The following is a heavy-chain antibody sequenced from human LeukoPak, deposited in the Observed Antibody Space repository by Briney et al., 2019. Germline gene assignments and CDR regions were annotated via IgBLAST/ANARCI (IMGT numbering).Heavy chain of an antibody. CDR1: GFTFSSYG. CDR2: IWYDGSNK. J-gene: IGHJ4*02. V-gene: IGHV3-33*01. CDR3: ARDRGGGYKGFDY. D-gene: IGHD5-24*01. Sequence: PGRSLRLSCAASGFTFSSYGMHWVRQAPGKGLERVAVIWYDGSNKYYADSVKGRFTISRDTAKNALYLQMDSLRAEDTAVYYCARDRGGGYKGFDYWGQGTLVTVSS.